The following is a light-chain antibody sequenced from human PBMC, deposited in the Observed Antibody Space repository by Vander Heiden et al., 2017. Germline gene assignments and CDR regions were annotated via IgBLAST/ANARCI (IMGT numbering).Light chain of an antibody. V-gene: IGKV1-33*01. CDR2: GAS. J-gene: IGKJ2*01. CDR1: QDISNY. CDR3: QQYDDLPPYT. Sequence: DIQMTQSPSSLSASVGDRVTITCQASQDISNYLNWFQQKPGKAPRLLIYGASNLETGVPSRFSGSGSGTDYTFTITSLQPEDIGSYYCQQYDDLPPYTFGQETMVEIK.